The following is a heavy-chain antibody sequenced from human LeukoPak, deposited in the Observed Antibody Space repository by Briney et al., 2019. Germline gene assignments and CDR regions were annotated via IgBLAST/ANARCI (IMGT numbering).Heavy chain of an antibody. CDR2: IYTSGST. CDR3: ARDMAAAPYNWFDP. J-gene: IGHJ5*02. CDR1: GGSISSYY. D-gene: IGHD6-13*01. V-gene: IGHV4-4*07. Sequence: SETLSLTCTVSGGSISSYYWSWIRQPAGKGLEWIGLIYTSGSTNYNPSLKGRVTMSVDTSKNQFSLKLRSVTAADTAVYYCARDMAAAPYNWFDPWGQGTLVTVSS.